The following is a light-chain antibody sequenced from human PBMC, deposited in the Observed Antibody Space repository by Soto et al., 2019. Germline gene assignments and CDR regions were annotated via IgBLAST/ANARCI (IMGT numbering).Light chain of an antibody. CDR3: KSYAGSNTYV. CDR1: KNDIGVYDF. CDR2: EVV. V-gene: IGLV2-8*01. J-gene: IGLJ1*01. Sequence: QSALTQPPSASGSPGLSVTISCTGTKNDIGVYDFVSWYQHHPGKAPRLIIYEVVQRPSGVPDRFSGSKSGNTASLTVSGLQDEDEANYFCKSYAGSNTYVFGSGTKLTVL.